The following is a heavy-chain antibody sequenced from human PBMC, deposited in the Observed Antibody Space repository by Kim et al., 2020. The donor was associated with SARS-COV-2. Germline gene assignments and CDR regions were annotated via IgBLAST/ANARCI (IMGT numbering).Heavy chain of an antibody. D-gene: IGHD3-10*01. J-gene: IGHJ1*01. Sequence: SVRGRFTISRDNSKNTLYLQMNSLRAEDTAVYFWAPNYYASGSHEYFQHWGQGTLVTVSS. CDR3: APNYYASGSHEYFQH. V-gene: IGHV3-23*01.